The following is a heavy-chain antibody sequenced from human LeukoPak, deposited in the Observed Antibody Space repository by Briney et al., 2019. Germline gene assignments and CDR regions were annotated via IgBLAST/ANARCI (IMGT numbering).Heavy chain of an antibody. V-gene: IGHV3-30*04. CDR2: ISYDGSNR. Sequence: PGGSLRLSCAASGFTFSSYAMHWVRQAPGKGLEWVAVISYDGSNRYYADSVKGRFTISRDNSKNTPYLQMNSLRAEDTAVYYCARKDTSAFDYWGQGTLVTVSS. CDR1: GFTFSSYA. D-gene: IGHD2-15*01. CDR3: ARKDTSAFDY. J-gene: IGHJ4*02.